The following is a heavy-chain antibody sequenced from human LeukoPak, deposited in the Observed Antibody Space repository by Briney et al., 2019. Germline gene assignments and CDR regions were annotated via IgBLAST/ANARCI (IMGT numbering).Heavy chain of an antibody. CDR3: ARDRARVVTGYYFDY. J-gene: IGHJ4*02. V-gene: IGHV1-69*05. D-gene: IGHD2-21*02. Sequence: SVKVSCKASGGTFSSYAISWVRQAPGQGLEWMGGIIPIFGTANYAQKFQGRVTITTDESTSTAYMELSSLRSEDTAVYYCARDRARVVTGYYFDYWGQGTLVTVSS. CDR2: IIPIFGTA. CDR1: GGTFSSYA.